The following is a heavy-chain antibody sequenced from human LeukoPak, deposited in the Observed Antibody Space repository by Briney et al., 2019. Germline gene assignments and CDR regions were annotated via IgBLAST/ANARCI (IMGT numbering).Heavy chain of an antibody. J-gene: IGHJ3*02. CDR2: INHSGST. D-gene: IGHD3-3*01. CDR1: GGSFSGYY. CDR3: ARHAADYDFWSGPKAGAFDI. V-gene: IGHV4-34*01. Sequence: SETLSLTCAVYGGSFSGYYWSWIRQPPGKGLEWIGEINHSGSTNYNPSLKSRVTISVDTSKNQFSLKLSSVTAADTAVYYCARHAADYDFWSGPKAGAFDIWGQGTMVTVSS.